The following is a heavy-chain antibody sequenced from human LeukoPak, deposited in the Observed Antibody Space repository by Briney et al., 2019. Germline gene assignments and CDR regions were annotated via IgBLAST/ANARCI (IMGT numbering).Heavy chain of an antibody. V-gene: IGHV3-48*01. CDR3: ASLKRYYYDSSGPIL. CDR2: ISSSSSTI. J-gene: IGHJ4*02. CDR1: GFTFSSYS. D-gene: IGHD3-22*01. Sequence: GGSLRLSCAASGFTFSSYSMNWVRQAPGKGLEWVSYISSSSSTIYYADSVKGRFTISRDNAKNSLYLQMNSLRAEDTAVYYCASLKRYYYDSSGPILWGQGTLVTVSS.